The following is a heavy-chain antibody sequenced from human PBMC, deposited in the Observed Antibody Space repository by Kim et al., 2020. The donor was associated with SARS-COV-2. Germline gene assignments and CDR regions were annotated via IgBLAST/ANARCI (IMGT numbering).Heavy chain of an antibody. CDR2: IYPGDSDT. V-gene: IGHV5-51*01. J-gene: IGHJ5*02. CDR1: GYSFTSYW. CDR3: AKGRPYDFWSAPWFDP. D-gene: IGHD3-3*01. Sequence: GESLKISCKGSGYSFTSYWIGWVRQMPGKGLEWMGIIYPGDSDTRYSPSFQGQVTISADKSISTAYLQWSSLKASDTAMYYCAKGRPYDFWSAPWFDPWGQGTLVTVSS.